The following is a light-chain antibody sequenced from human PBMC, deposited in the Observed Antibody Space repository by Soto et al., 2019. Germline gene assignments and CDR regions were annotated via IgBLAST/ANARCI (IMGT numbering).Light chain of an antibody. J-gene: IGLJ2*01. CDR3: SSYTTTSTLL. CDR1: NRDIGAYNL. Sequence: QSALTQPASVSGSLGQSITISCTGSNRDIGAYNLVSWYQQYPDTAPKLIIYEVRNRPSGVSYRFTGSRSGNTASLTISALQADDESTVYCSSYTTTSTLLFGGGTQLTVL. V-gene: IGLV2-14*01. CDR2: EVR.